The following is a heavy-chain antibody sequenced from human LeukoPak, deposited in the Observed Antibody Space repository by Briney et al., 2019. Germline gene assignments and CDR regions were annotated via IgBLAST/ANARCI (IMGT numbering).Heavy chain of an antibody. J-gene: IGHJ4*02. V-gene: IGHV3-53*01. Sequence: PGGSLRLSCTASGLTLSNYWMIWVRQAPGKGLEWVSVIYSGGNIYYIDSVKGRFTISRDTSKNTLYLQMNSLRVEDTAVYYCASRHCSGGGCYFAGADPFDYWGQGTLVTVSS. CDR2: IYSGGNI. CDR3: ASRHCSGGGCYFAGADPFDY. D-gene: IGHD2-15*01. CDR1: GLTLSNYW.